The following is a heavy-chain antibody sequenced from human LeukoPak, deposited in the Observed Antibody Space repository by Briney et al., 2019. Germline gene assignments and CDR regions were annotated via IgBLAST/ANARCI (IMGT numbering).Heavy chain of an antibody. Sequence: GGSLRLFCAASGFKFDDYGMSWVRQAPGKGLEWVSGINWNGGRTGYADSVKGRFTISRDNAKNSLYLQMNSLRAEDTALYLCARGRYSSTWANFDYWGQGTLVTVSS. D-gene: IGHD6-13*01. V-gene: IGHV3-20*01. CDR2: INWNGGRT. CDR1: GFKFDDYG. J-gene: IGHJ4*02. CDR3: ARGRYSSTWANFDY.